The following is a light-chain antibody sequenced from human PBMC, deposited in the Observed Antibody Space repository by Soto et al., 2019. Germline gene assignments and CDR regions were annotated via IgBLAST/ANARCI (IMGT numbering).Light chain of an antibody. CDR3: RQYGSSPYT. V-gene: IGKV3-20*01. J-gene: IGKJ2*01. CDR2: GAS. Sequence: EIVLTQSPGTLSLSPGERATLSCRASQSVSSSYLAWYQQKPGQAPRLIIYGASDSATGIPDRFSGSRSGTDFTLTISRLEPEDFAVYYCRQYGSSPYTFGQGTKLEIK. CDR1: QSVSSSY.